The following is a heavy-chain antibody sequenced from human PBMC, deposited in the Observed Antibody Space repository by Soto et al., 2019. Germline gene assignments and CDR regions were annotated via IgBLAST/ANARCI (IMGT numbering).Heavy chain of an antibody. Sequence: SVKVSCKASGGTFSSYTISWVRQAPGQGLEWMGRIIPILGIANYAQKFQGRVTITADKSTSTAYMELSSLRSEDTTVYYCARRRNGDWAFDIWGQGTMVTVSS. CDR3: ARRRNGDWAFDI. CDR2: IIPILGIA. V-gene: IGHV1-69*02. J-gene: IGHJ3*02. D-gene: IGHD2-21*01. CDR1: GGTFSSYT.